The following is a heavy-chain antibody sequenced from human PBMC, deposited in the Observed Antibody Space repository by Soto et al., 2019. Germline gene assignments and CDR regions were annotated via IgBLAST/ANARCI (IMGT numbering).Heavy chain of an antibody. Sequence: QVQLVQSGAEVKRPGDSVTVSCKTSGYIFTSYWIHWVRQAPGQGLEWMGLITSSGGSKTYAQKFQGRVTMTRDTPTSTVYMELRSLKSEGTPVYYCARVEGYSADERDWGQGTLVTVSS. CDR1: GYIFTSYW. J-gene: IGHJ4*02. CDR3: ARVEGYSADERD. D-gene: IGHD5-12*01. CDR2: ITSSGGSK. V-gene: IGHV1-46*01.